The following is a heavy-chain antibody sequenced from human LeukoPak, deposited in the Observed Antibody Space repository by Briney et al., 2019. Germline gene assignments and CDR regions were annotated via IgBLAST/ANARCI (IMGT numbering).Heavy chain of an antibody. CDR2: ISYDGSNK. CDR1: GFTFSSYG. CDR3: AKLGIAARPDDY. D-gene: IGHD6-6*01. Sequence: GRSLTLSCAASGFTFSSYGMHWVRQAPGKGLEWVAVISYDGSNKYYADSVKGRFTISRDNSKNTLYLQMNSLRTEDTAVYYCAKLGIAARPDDYWGQGTLVTVSS. J-gene: IGHJ4*02. V-gene: IGHV3-30*18.